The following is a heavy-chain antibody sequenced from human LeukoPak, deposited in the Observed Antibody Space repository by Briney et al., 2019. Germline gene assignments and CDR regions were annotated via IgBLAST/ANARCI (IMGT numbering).Heavy chain of an antibody. Sequence: GGSLRLSCAASGFTFSIYGMHWVRQAPGKGLEWVAFIRFDGSNKYYADSVKGRFTISRDNSKNTLYLQMNSLRVEDTAVYYCANHLACGSTSCPPFDDWGQGTLVTVSS. D-gene: IGHD2-2*01. CDR1: GFTFSIYG. CDR3: ANHLACGSTSCPPFDD. V-gene: IGHV3-30*02. CDR2: IRFDGSNK. J-gene: IGHJ4*02.